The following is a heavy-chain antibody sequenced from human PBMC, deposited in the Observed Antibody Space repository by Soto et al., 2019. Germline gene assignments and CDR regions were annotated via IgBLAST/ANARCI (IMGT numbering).Heavy chain of an antibody. J-gene: IGHJ5*02. CDR1: GYSFTSYW. D-gene: IGHD2-21*02. CDR2: IYPGDSDT. Sequence: PGESLKISCKGSGYSFTSYWIGWVRQMPGKGLEWMGIIYPGDSDTRYSPSFQGQVTISADKSISTAYLQWSSLKASDTAMYYCARMGGDTKPNLDNWFDTWGQGTLVTVSS. CDR3: ARMGGDTKPNLDNWFDT. V-gene: IGHV5-51*01.